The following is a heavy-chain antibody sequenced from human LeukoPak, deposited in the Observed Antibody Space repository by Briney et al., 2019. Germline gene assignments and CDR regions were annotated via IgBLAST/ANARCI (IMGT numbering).Heavy chain of an antibody. CDR1: GGSISSGGYS. V-gene: IGHV4-30-2*01. Sequence: SQTLSLTCAVSGGSISSGGYSWSWIRQPPGKGLEWIGYICHSGSTYYNPSLKSRVTISVDRSKNQFSLKLSSVTAADTAVYYCASRYYYDSSGYYYGPDYWGQGTLVTVSS. CDR3: ASRYYYDSSGYYYGPDY. CDR2: ICHSGST. D-gene: IGHD3-22*01. J-gene: IGHJ4*02.